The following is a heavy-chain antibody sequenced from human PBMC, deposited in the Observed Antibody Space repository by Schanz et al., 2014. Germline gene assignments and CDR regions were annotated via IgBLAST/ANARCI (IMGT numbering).Heavy chain of an antibody. J-gene: IGHJ3*02. V-gene: IGHV3-23*01. D-gene: IGHD2-21*01. Sequence: VHLLESGGGLVEPGGSLRLSCAASGFTLSSYGMHWVRQAPGKGLEWVSAISGRDGSTYYADSVKGRFTISRDNSKSTLYLQMNSLRAEDTAVYYCARDGYSVVVISPTESFDIWGQGTMVTVSP. CDR3: ARDGYSVVVISPTESFDI. CDR2: ISGRDGST. CDR1: GFTLSSYG.